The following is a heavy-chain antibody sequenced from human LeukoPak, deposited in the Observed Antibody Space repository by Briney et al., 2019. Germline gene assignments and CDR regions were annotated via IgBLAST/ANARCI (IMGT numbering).Heavy chain of an antibody. J-gene: IGHJ6*02. CDR1: GFTVSSNY. CDR2: IYSGGST. D-gene: IGHD6-19*01. CDR3: ARGLVIVVAGTVYYYYYGMDV. V-gene: IGHV3-53*01. Sequence: PGGSLRLSCAASGFTVSSNYMSWVRQAPGKGLEWVSVIYSGGSTYYADSVKGRFTISRDNSKNTLYLQMNSLRAEDTAVYYCARGLVIVVAGTVYYYYYGMDVWGQGTTVTVSS.